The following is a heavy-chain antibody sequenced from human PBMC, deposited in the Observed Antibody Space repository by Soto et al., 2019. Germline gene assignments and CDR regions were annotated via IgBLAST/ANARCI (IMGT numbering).Heavy chain of an antibody. CDR1: GLSITDSEMG. V-gene: IGHV2-26*01. CDR2: IDSSGEK. Sequence: QVTLKESGPALVKPTETLTLRCTVSGLSITDSEMGVSWIRQPPGQPLEWLAHIDSSGEKSYRTFLKSRLAISKDTSKRQIVLTMTNMSPADTATYYCARRHLAVAVSTWFDPWGQGIPVTVSS. CDR3: ARRHLAVAVSTWFDP. J-gene: IGHJ5*02. D-gene: IGHD2-2*01.